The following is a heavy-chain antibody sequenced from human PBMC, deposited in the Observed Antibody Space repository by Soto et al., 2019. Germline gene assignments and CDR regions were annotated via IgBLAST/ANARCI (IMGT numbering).Heavy chain of an antibody. D-gene: IGHD3-10*01. V-gene: IGHV4-39*01. CDR3: ARHDGRIPGDNYS. CDR2: IYYLGSS. Sequence: PSETLSLTCTVSGGSISSTSYYWGWIRQPPGKGLEWIGCIYYLGSSYYSPSLKSRVTISVDTSKNEFSLKLTSVTAADTAVYYCARHDGRIPGDNYSWGQGTLVTVSS. J-gene: IGHJ4*02. CDR1: GGSISSTSYY.